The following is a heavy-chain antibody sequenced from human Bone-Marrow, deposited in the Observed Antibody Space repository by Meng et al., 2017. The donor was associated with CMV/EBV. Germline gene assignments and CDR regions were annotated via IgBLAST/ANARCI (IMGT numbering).Heavy chain of an antibody. CDR2: IYYSGST. CDR1: GVSISGNNYY. J-gene: IGHJ4*02. CDR3: ARRGVEVNFDY. V-gene: IGHV4-39*01. Sequence: SETLSLTCNVSGVSISGNNYYWAWIRQPPGKGLEWIGSIYYSGSTYYNPSLKSRVTISVDTSKNQFSLKLSSVTAADTAVYYCARRGVEVNFDYWGQGTLVTVSS. D-gene: IGHD5-24*01.